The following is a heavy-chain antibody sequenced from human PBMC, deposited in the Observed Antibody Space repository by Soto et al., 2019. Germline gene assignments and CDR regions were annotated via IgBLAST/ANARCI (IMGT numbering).Heavy chain of an antibody. CDR2: INHLETT. J-gene: IGHJ4*02. D-gene: IGHD3-10*01. CDR1: GASITYGAYS. CDR3: ARGCGFDSFDY. V-gene: IGHV4-30-2*01. Sequence: QLQLHMSGSGLVKPSQTLSLTCTVSGASITYGAYSWSWIRQTPGKGLEWIGYINHLETTFYNPSFESRLTLSIDRTKNQFSLNLKSMSAADRAVYFCARGCGFDSFDYWGQGILVTVSS.